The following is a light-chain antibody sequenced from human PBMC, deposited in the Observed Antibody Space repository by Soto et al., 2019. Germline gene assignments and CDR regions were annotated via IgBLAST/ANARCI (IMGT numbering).Light chain of an antibody. CDR2: AAS. J-gene: IGKJ1*01. Sequence: NQLTQSPSSLSASVGDRVTITCRASQAISSALAWYQQKPGKPPKLLIYAASSLQSGVPSRFSGSGSGTDFTLTISSLQPEDFATYYCQQSYSTPRTFGQGTKVDIK. CDR1: QAISSA. CDR3: QQSYSTPRT. V-gene: IGKV1-39*01.